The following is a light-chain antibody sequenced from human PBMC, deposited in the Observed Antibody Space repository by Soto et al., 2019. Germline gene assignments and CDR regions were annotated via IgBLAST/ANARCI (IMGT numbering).Light chain of an antibody. Sequence: QCALTQPPSASGSPGQSVTISCTGTSNDVGGYKYVSWYQQHPGKAPKLMIFEVNKRPSGVPDRFSGSKSGNTASLTVSGLQAEDEADYYCSSYAGINNLGVFGTGTKLTAL. CDR3: SSYAGINNLGV. CDR1: SNDVGGYKY. V-gene: IGLV2-8*01. J-gene: IGLJ1*01. CDR2: EVN.